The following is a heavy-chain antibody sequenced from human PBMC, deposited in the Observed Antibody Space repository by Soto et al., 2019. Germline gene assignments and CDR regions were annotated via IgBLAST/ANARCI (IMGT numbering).Heavy chain of an antibody. Sequence: EVQLLESGGGLVQPGGSLRLSCAASGFNFNIYAMTWVRQAPGKGLEWVSTISPGGDSTYFADAVKGRGTISRDNSKNSLSSQMNSLRAEDTATYFCAKALGNPYYYYYMDVWGTGTTVTVSS. V-gene: IGHV3-23*01. CDR2: ISPGGDST. CDR3: AKALGNPYYYYYMDV. J-gene: IGHJ6*03. CDR1: GFNFNIYA. D-gene: IGHD1-1*01.